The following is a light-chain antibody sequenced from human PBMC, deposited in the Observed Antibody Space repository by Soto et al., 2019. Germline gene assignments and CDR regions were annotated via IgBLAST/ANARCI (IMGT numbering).Light chain of an antibody. Sequence: DIQMTQSPSSLSASVGDRATLTCRASQSISSYLNWYQQKPGKAPKLLIYAASSLQSGVPSRFSGSGSGTDFTLTISSLQPEDFATYYCQQSYSTPITFGQGTQLDIK. V-gene: IGKV1-39*01. J-gene: IGKJ5*01. CDR3: QQSYSTPIT. CDR1: QSISSY. CDR2: AAS.